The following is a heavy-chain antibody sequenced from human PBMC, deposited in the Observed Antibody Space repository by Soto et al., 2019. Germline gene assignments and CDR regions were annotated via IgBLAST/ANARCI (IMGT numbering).Heavy chain of an antibody. V-gene: IGHV3-13*01. D-gene: IGHD6-13*01. CDR1: GFTFSGFE. J-gene: IGHJ4*02. CDR2: IGTAGDT. CDR3: AKSQEIGTHFFDS. Sequence: LRLSCEASGFTFSGFEMHWVRQPTGKGLEWVSSIGTAGDTYYEVSVKGRFTISRDNAKNSLSLQMNSLRAGDMAVYFCAKSQEIGTHFFDSWGQGTQVTVSS.